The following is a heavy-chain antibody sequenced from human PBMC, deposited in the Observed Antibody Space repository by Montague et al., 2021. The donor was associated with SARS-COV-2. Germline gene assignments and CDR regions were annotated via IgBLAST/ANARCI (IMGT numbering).Heavy chain of an antibody. V-gene: IGHV4-4*07. CDR2: MHFTGKT. CDR3: ARDRFDFGAGRQGPMDF. J-gene: IGHJ4*02. D-gene: IGHD3-10*01. Sequence: SETLSLTCSVSGDAITNHYWSWIRQPAGKGLEWIGRMHFTGKTNFSPFFSSRLTMSADTSKNQFSPKLTSVTAADTAIYFCARDRFDFGAGRQGPMDFWGQGTLVTVSS. CDR1: GDAITNHY.